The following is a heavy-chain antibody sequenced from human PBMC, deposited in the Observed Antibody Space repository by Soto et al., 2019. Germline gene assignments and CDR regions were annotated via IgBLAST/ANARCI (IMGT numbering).Heavy chain of an antibody. CDR3: ARVVMTTGPASYYYGMDV. CDR1: GGTFSSYA. V-gene: IGHV1-69*11. Sequence: SVKVSCKASGGTFSSYAISWVRQAPGQGLEWMGRIIPFIGTANYAQKFQGRVTITADESTSTAYMELTSLRSEDTAVYYCARVVMTTGPASYYYGMDVWGQGTTVTVSS. D-gene: IGHD4-4*01. J-gene: IGHJ6*02. CDR2: IIPFIGTA.